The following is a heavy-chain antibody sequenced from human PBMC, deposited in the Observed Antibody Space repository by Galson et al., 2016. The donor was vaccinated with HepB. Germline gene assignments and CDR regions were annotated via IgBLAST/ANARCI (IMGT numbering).Heavy chain of an antibody. D-gene: IGHD2-2*01. CDR1: GFTFSSYL. Sequence: SLRLSCAAPGFTFSSYLMYWVRQAPGKGLEWVAIISDDGSDKNYADSVKGRFTISRDNSQNTLFLQMNSLRVEDTAVYYCARPGRLCSSISCYSWFDPWGQGTLVTVSS. J-gene: IGHJ5*02. V-gene: IGHV3-30*04. CDR2: ISDDGSDK. CDR3: ARPGRLCSSISCYSWFDP.